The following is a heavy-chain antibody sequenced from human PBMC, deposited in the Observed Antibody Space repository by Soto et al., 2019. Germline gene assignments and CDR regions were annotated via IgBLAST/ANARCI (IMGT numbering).Heavy chain of an antibody. Sequence: GASVKVSCKASGYTFTGYYMHWVRQAPGQGLEWMGWINPNSGGTNYAQKFQGRVTMTRDTSISTAYMELSRLRSDDTAVYYCARDPRYMITFGGVIVIPSFHFDYWGQGTLVTVSS. J-gene: IGHJ4*02. CDR1: GYTFTGYY. D-gene: IGHD3-16*02. CDR2: INPNSGGT. V-gene: IGHV1-2*02. CDR3: ARDPRYMITFGGVIVIPSFHFDY.